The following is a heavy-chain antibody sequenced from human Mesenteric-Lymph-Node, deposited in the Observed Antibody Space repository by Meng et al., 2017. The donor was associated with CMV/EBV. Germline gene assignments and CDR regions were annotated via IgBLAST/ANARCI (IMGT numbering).Heavy chain of an antibody. CDR2: ISDSSGYI. V-gene: IGHV3-21*01. CDR3: ATLRDGYTYD. Sequence: GESLKISCAASGFTFSRYSLTWVRQAPGKGLEWVSSISDSSGYISYADSVKGRFTISRDNAKDLLYLQMNSLRAEDTAVYYCATLRDGYTYDWGQGTLVTVSS. D-gene: IGHD5-18*01. J-gene: IGHJ4*02. CDR1: GFTFSRYS.